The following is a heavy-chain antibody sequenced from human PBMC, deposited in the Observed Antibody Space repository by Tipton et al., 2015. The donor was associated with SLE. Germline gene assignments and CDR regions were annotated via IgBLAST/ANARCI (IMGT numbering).Heavy chain of an antibody. Sequence: TLSLTCTVSGGSISSHYWSWIRQPPGKGLEWIGYIYYSGSTYYNPSLKSRVTISVDTSKNQFSLKVSSVTAADTAVYYCARQWQWLVRGYFDYWGQGTLVTVSS. CDR1: GGSISSHY. CDR2: IYYSGST. V-gene: IGHV4-59*08. J-gene: IGHJ4*02. D-gene: IGHD6-19*01. CDR3: ARQWQWLVRGYFDY.